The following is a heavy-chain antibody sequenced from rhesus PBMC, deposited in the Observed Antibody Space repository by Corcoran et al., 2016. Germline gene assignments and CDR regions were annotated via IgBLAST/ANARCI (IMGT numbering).Heavy chain of an antibody. CDR2: VYDGSGSA. J-gene: IGHJ4*01. D-gene: IGHD3-34*01. CDR1: GGSIRSHS. Sequence: QVQLQESGPGLVKPSETLSLTCAAPGGSIRSHSRIWIRQSPGKGLEWIGYVYDGSGSATYNPSLKSRVTISTDRSKNQFSLEVSSVTVADTAVYYCASLFEAGACWGQGVLVTVSS. CDR3: ASLFEAGAC. V-gene: IGHV4-147*01.